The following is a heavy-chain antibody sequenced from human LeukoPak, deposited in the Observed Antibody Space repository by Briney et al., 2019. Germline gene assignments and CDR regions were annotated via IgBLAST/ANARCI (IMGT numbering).Heavy chain of an antibody. D-gene: IGHD1-26*01. Sequence: PSETLSLTCAVYGGSFSGYYWSWIRQPPGKGLEWIGEIKHSGSTNYNPSLKSRVTISVDTSKNQFSLKLNSVTAADTAAYYCARGQWEIRFDPWGQGTLVTVSS. CDR3: ARGQWEIRFDP. V-gene: IGHV4-34*01. CDR2: IKHSGST. CDR1: GGSFSGYY. J-gene: IGHJ5*02.